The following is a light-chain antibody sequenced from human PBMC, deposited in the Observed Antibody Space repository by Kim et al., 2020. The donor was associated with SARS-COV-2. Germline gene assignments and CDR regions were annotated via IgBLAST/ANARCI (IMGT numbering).Light chain of an antibody. Sequence: PGGTVTLTCDANTGAVTSGPFPSWFQQKPGQAPRTLIYDTDKRHSWTPARFSGSLLGGKAALTLSAAQAEDEADYYCLLSYSDSRVFGGGTQLTVL. J-gene: IGLJ2*01. CDR1: TGAVTSGPF. V-gene: IGLV7-46*01. CDR3: LLSYSDSRV. CDR2: DTD.